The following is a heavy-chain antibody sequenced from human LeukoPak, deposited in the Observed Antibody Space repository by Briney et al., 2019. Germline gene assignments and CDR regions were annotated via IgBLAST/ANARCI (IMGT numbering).Heavy chain of an antibody. CDR1: GGSISSYY. J-gene: IGHJ4*02. CDR3: ARVGDYYDSSGYYYGPAYYFDY. V-gene: IGHV4-4*07. Sequence: SETLSLTCTVSGGSISSYYWSWIRQPAGKGLEWIGRIYTSGSTNYNPSLKSRVTMSVDTSKNQFSLKLSSVTAADTAVYYCARVGDYYDSSGYYYGPAYYFDYWGQGTLVTVSP. CDR2: IYTSGST. D-gene: IGHD3-22*01.